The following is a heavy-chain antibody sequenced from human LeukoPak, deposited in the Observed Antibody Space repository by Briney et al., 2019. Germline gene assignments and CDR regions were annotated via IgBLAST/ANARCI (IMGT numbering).Heavy chain of an antibody. CDR2: IYKVGNT. CDR1: GFTVSNNY. V-gene: IGHV3-66*01. CDR3: ARGLVVGGTGVWAFDI. Sequence: GGSLRLSCAASGFTVSNNYMSWVRQGPGKGLECVSVIYKVGNTFYADFVKGRFTISRDNSKSTLYLQMNSLRAEDTALYYCARGLVVGGTGVWAFDIWGQGTMVTVSS. D-gene: IGHD1-26*01. J-gene: IGHJ3*02.